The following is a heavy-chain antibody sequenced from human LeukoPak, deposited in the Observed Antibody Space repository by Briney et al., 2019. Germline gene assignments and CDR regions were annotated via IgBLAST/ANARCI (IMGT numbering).Heavy chain of an antibody. J-gene: IGHJ4*02. CDR1: GDSIISGGYY. V-gene: IGHV4-61*08. CDR2: IYYSGST. D-gene: IGHD3-10*01. CDR3: ASNYYGSGSYYY. Sequence: SQTLSLTCTVSGDSIISGGYYWSWIRQPPGKGLEWIGYIYYSGSTNYNPSLKSRVTISVDTSKNQFSLKLSSVTAADTAVYYCASNYYGSGSYYYWGQGTLVTVSS.